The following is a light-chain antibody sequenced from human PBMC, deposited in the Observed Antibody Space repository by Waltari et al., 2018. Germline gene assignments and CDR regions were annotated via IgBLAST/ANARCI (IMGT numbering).Light chain of an antibody. CDR1: RSVLYSSDNKNY. V-gene: IGKV4-1*01. J-gene: IGKJ3*01. Sequence: DIVMTQSPDSLAVSLGERATINCKSRRSVLYSSDNKNYLAWYQQKPGQPPKVLIFWASTRESGVPDRFSDSGSGTDFTLTISSLQAEDVAVYYCQQYVNIPVTFGPGTQVDVK. CDR2: WAS. CDR3: QQYVNIPVT.